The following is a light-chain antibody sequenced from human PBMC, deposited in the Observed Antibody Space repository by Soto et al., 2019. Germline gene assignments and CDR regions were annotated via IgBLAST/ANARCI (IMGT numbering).Light chain of an antibody. CDR2: DAS. CDR3: QQYNDYQYT. V-gene: IGKV1-5*01. CDR1: QSISSW. Sequence: DIQMTQSPSTLSASVGDRVTITCRASQSISSWLAWYQQKAGKAPKLLIYDASSLESGVPSRFSGSGSGTEFTLTISSLQPDDFATYYCQQYNDYQYTFGQGTKLEIK. J-gene: IGKJ2*01.